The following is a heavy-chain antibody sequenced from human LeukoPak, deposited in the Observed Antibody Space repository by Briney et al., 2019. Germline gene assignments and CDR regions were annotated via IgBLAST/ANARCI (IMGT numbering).Heavy chain of an antibody. D-gene: IGHD3-3*01. V-gene: IGHV1-18*01. CDR3: ARDPSLGVVKPYFDY. CDR2: ISAYNGNT. CDR1: GYTFTSYA. J-gene: IGHJ4*02. Sequence: ASVKVSCKASGYTFTSYAIGWVRQAPGQGLEWMGWISAYNGNTNYAQKLQCRVTMTTDTSTSTAYMELRSLRSDDTAVYYCARDPSLGVVKPYFDYWGQGTLVTVSS.